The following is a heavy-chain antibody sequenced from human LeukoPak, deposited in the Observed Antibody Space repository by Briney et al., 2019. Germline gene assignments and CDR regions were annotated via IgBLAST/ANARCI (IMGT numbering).Heavy chain of an antibody. V-gene: IGHV3-23*01. CDR1: GLTFNNYA. CDR3: AKDRNDYGDYWGGF. J-gene: IGHJ4*02. D-gene: IGHD4-17*01. Sequence: GGSLRLSCAVSGLTFNNYAMSWVRQAPGKGLEWVSGISGRGASKYYADSVKGRFTISRDNSKNTLYLQMNSLRAEDTAVYYCAKDRNDYGDYWGGFWGQGTLVTVSS. CDR2: ISGRGASK.